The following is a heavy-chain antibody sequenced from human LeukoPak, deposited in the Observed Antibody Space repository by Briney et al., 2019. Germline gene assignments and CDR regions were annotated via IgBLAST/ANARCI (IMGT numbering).Heavy chain of an antibody. V-gene: IGHV4-34*01. CDR1: GGSLSGHY. CDR2: IHHDGRT. Sequence: SETLSLTCAVYGGSLSGHYWSWIRQSPGKGLEWIGDIHHDGRTKYSPSLKSRVSILFDTSKNEVSLRLTPVTAADTALYFCAREPVPQDYGDTVNAYDLWGQGTMVIVSS. CDR3: AREPVPQDYGDTVNAYDL. D-gene: IGHD4-17*01. J-gene: IGHJ3*01.